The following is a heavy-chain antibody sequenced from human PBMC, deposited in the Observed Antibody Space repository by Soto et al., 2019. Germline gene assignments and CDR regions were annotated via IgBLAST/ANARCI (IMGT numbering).Heavy chain of an antibody. CDR1: GYTFTSYY. CDR2: IYPTSGNT. Sequence: QVQVVQSRAEVKKPGASVQVSCKASGYTFTSYYIHWVRQAPGQGLEWMGRIYPTSGNTIYAQNFQSRVTITRDTSTRTVYMELSNLRSEDTAVYSCARDGHRWESDYWGQGTLVTVSS. J-gene: IGHJ4*02. V-gene: IGHV1-46*01. D-gene: IGHD1-26*01. CDR3: ARDGHRWESDY.